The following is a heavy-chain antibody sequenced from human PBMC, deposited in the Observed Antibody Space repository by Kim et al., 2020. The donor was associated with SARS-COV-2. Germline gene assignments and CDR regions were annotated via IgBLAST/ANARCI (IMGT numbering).Heavy chain of an antibody. Sequence: GGSLRLSCAASGFTFSNYAMGWVRQAPGKGLEWVSGISESDSNTYSADSVKGRFTISRDNSKNTLYLQMNSLRAEDTAVYYCAKDNRGYYGSGSDYWGQGTLVIVS. CDR3: AKDNRGYYGSGSDY. CDR1: GFTFSNYA. D-gene: IGHD3-10*01. V-gene: IGHV3-23*01. J-gene: IGHJ4*02. CDR2: ISESDSNT.